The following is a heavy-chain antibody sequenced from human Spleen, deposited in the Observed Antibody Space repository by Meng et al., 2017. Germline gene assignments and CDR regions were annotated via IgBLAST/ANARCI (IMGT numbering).Heavy chain of an antibody. CDR3: ARGPTTMAHDFDY. Sequence: LLLLGPSVVQPSWPPSPTCCGYGGSFSGYSRSRIRQPPGKGLEWIGEYNHSGSTNYNPSLKSRVTISVDTSKNQFSLKLSSVTAADTAVYYCARGPTTMAHDFDYWGQGTLVTVSS. J-gene: IGHJ4*02. D-gene: IGHD4-11*01. V-gene: IGHV4-34*01. CDR1: GGSFSGYS. CDR2: YNHSGST.